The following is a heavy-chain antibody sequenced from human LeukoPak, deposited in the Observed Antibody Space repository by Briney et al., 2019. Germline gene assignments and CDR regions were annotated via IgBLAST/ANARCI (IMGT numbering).Heavy chain of an antibody. CDR1: GYTFTNYY. CDR3: ARHWDYLPHLQPIDY. J-gene: IGHJ4*02. D-gene: IGHD1-7*01. Sequence: ASVKVSCKASGYTFTNYYMHWVRQAPGQGLEWLGWVNPNSGGTNYAQKFQGRVIMTRDTSISTAYMELSRLRSGDTAVYFCARHWDYLPHLQPIDYWGQGTLVTVSS. V-gene: IGHV1-2*02. CDR2: VNPNSGGT.